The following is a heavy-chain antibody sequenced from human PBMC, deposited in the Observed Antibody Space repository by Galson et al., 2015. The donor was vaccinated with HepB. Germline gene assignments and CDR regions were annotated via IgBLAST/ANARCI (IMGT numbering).Heavy chain of an antibody. V-gene: IGHV3-30*18. CDR1: GFTFRNYG. CDR3: AKDPYLYSALAGTMAGFDY. CDR2: ISYDGSNK. J-gene: IGHJ4*02. Sequence: SLRLSCAASGFTFRNYGMHGVRQAPVKGLEWVAVISYDGSNKYYADSVKGRFTISRDNSKNTPYLQMNSLRAEDTALYYCAKDPYLYSALAGTMAGFDYWGQGTLVTVSS. D-gene: IGHD6-19*01.